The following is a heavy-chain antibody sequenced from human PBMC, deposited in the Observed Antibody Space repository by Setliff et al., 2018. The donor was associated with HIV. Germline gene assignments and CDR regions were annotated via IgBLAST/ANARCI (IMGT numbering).Heavy chain of an antibody. V-gene: IGHV4-38-2*01. J-gene: IGHJ4*02. Sequence: LSLTCAVSGYSISSGYYWGWIRQPPGKGLEWMGSIYHSGSTYYTPSLNSRVTISVDTSKNQFSLKLSSVTAADTAVYYCASHRSVYYFDYWGQGTLVTVSS. CDR3: ASHRSVYYFDY. CDR1: GYSISSGYY. CDR2: IYHSGST.